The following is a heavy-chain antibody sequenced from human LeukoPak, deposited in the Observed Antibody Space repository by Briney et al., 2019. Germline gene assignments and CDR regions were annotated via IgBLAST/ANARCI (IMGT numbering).Heavy chain of an antibody. J-gene: IGHJ4*02. V-gene: IGHV4-39*01. CDR2: LYYSGST. CDR1: GGSISSRSNY. D-gene: IGHD3-22*01. Sequence: SETLSLTCTVSGGSISSRSNYWGWIRQPPGKGLEWIGSLYYSGSTYYNPSLKSRVTISVDTSKNQLSLKLSSVTAADTAVYYCARGWGHYYDSSGYYPFDYWGQGTLVTVSS. CDR3: ARGWGHYYDSSGYYPFDY.